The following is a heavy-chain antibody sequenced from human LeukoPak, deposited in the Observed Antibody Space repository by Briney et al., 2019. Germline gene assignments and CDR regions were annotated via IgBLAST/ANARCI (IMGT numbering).Heavy chain of an antibody. CDR3: AREKDILTGYYPFDY. J-gene: IGHJ4*02. D-gene: IGHD3-9*01. V-gene: IGHV3-30*02. CDR1: GFTFSSYG. CDR2: IRYDGSSK. Sequence: GGSLRLSCAASGFTFSSYGMHWVRQAPGKGLEWVAFIRYDGSSKYYADSVKGRFTISRDNSKNTLYLQMNSLRAEDTAVYYCAREKDILTGYYPFDYWGQGTLVTVSS.